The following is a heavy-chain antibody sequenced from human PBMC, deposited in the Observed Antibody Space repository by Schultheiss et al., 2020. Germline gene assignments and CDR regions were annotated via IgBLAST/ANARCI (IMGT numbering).Heavy chain of an antibody. D-gene: IGHD1-7*01. V-gene: IGHV3-7*01. CDR1: GFTFSSYW. J-gene: IGHJ6*02. Sequence: GGSLRLSCAASGFTFSSYWMSWVRQAPGKGLEWVANIKQDGSEKYYVDSVKGRFTISRDNAKNSLYLQMNSLRAEDTAVYYCARSGGPSAWWNYEPIYYYYYGMDVWGQGTTVTGSS. CDR3: ARSGGPSAWWNYEPIYYYYYGMDV. CDR2: IKQDGSEK.